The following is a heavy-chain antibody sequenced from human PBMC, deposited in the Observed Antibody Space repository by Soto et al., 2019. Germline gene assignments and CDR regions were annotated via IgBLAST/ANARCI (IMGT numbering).Heavy chain of an antibody. Sequence: SETLSLTCTVSGGSISSYYWSWIRQPPGKGLEWIGYIYYSGSTNYNPSLKSRVTISVDTSKNQFSLKLSSVTAADTAVYYCARGQLWLLYWGQGTLVTVSS. J-gene: IGHJ4*02. CDR3: ARGQLWLLY. CDR2: IYYSGST. V-gene: IGHV4-59*01. CDR1: GGSISSYY. D-gene: IGHD5-18*01.